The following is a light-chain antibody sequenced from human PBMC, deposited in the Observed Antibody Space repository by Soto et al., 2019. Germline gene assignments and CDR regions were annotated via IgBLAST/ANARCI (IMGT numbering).Light chain of an antibody. CDR3: QQYNNWPIT. CDR1: QTVGSN. Sequence: RVLTQSPDTLSVSPGERATLSCRASQTVGSNLAWYQQKPGQAPRLLIYGASTRASDTPARVSGSGSVTEFALTISSLQSEDFAVYYCQQYNNWPITFGQGTRLEIK. CDR2: GAS. J-gene: IGKJ5*01. V-gene: IGKV3D-15*01.